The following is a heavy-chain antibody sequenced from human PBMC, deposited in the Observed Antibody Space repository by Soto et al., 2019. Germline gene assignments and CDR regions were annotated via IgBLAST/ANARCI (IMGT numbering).Heavy chain of an antibody. Sequence: QVQLVQSGAEVKKPGASVKVSCKASGYTFTSYDINWVRQATGQGLERMGWMNHNSGNTGYAQKFQGRVTMKRNTXXXXXXXXXXXXXXXXXXXXXXXXXKTSYGMDVWGQGTTVTVS. V-gene: IGHV1-8*01. J-gene: IGHJ6*02. CDR2: MNHNSGNT. CDR1: GYTFTSYD. CDR3: XXXKTSYGMDV.